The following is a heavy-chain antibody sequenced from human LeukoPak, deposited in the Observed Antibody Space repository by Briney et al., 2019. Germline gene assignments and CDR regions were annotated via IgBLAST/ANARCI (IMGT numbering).Heavy chain of an antibody. CDR3: ARNAGIVGATEDY. J-gene: IGHJ4*02. CDR1: GGSTSSGGYS. Sequence: SETLSLTCTVSGGSTSSGGYSWSWIRHHPGKGLEWIGYIYYTGSTYYNPSLKSRVTISVDTSKNQFSLKLTSVTAADTAVYYCARNAGIVGATEDYWGQGTLVTVSS. D-gene: IGHD1-26*01. CDR2: IYYTGST. V-gene: IGHV4-31*03.